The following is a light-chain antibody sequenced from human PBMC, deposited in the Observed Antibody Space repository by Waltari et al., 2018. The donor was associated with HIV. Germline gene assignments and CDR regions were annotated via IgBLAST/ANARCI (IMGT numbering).Light chain of an antibody. V-gene: IGKV1-39*01. CDR1: ETINTY. CDR3: QQTFSALWT. CDR2: AAS. Sequence: DIQMTQSPSSLSASIGDRVTISCRASETINTYLNWYQQKPRRAPKLLIYAASNLQSGVPSRFSGSGSGTNFTLTISGPQPEDSATYYCQQTFSALWTFGQGTKVEI. J-gene: IGKJ1*01.